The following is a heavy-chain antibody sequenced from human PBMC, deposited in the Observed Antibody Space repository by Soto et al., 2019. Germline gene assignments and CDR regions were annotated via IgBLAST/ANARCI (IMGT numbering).Heavy chain of an antibody. J-gene: IGHJ4*02. D-gene: IGHD1-1*01. Sequence: LSLTCSVSGGSISSPSYYWGWIRQPPGKGLEWIGSIYYSGNTYYNPSLKSRVTIFVDTSRNQFSLKVNSVTAADTAVYFCVRLPGITTFRRDYRGQGTLVTVSS. CDR1: GGSISSPSYY. CDR2: IYYSGNT. V-gene: IGHV4-39*01. CDR3: VRLPGITTFRRDY.